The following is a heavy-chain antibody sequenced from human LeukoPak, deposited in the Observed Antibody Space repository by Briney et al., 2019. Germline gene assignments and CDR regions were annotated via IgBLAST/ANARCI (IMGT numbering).Heavy chain of an antibody. CDR1: GYTFTSYS. D-gene: IGHD5-24*01. V-gene: IGHV1-8*01. CDR2: MNPSNGNT. J-gene: IGHJ4*02. CDR3: ARGSSEEMATIAY. Sequence: ASVKVSCKASGYTFTSYSINWVRQATGQGLEWMGWMNPSNGNTGFAQKFQGRLTMTRDTSISTAYMELSSLRSEDTALYFCARGSSEEMATIAYWGPGTLVTVSS.